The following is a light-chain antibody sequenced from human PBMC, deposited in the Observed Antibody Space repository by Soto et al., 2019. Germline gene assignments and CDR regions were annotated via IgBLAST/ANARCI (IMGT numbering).Light chain of an antibody. J-gene: IGLJ2*01. Sequence: QSVLTQPPSASGSPGQSVTISCTGTSSDIGAYDYVSWYQQYPGKAPRLIIYEVRHRPSGVPDRFSGSKSGNTASLTVSGLQAEDEADYYCSSYAGSNNLGPFGGGTKLTVL. CDR2: EVR. CDR1: SSDIGAYDY. CDR3: SSYAGSNNLGP. V-gene: IGLV2-8*01.